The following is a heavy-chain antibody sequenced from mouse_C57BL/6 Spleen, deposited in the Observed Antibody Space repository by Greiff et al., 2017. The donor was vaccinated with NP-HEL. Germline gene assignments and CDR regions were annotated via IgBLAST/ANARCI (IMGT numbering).Heavy chain of an antibody. V-gene: IGHV1-59*01. J-gene: IGHJ2*01. CDR3: ARRAYVYFDY. CDR1: GYTFTSYW. Sequence: QVQLQQSGAELVRPGTSVKLSCKASGYTFTSYWMHWVKQRPGQGLEWIGVIDPSDSYTNYNQKFKGKATLTVDTSSSTAYMQLSSLTSEDSAVYYCARRAYVYFDYWGQGTTLTVSS. CDR2: IDPSDSYT. D-gene: IGHD3-3*01.